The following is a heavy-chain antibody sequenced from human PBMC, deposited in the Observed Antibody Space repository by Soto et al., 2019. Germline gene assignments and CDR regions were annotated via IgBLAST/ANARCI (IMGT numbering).Heavy chain of an antibody. CDR2: IYYSGST. CDR3: ARRYGSCFDY. CDR1: GGPISSYY. V-gene: IGHV4-59*08. D-gene: IGHD2-15*01. J-gene: IGHJ4*02. Sequence: PSETLSLTCTVSGGPISSYYWSWIRQPPGKGLGWIGYIYYSGSTSYNPPLKSRVTISVDTSKNQFSLKLSSVTAADTAGEYGARRYGSCFDYWGKGTLVTVAS.